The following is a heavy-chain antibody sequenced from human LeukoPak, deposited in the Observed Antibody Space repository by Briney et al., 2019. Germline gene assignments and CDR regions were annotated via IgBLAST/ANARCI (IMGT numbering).Heavy chain of an antibody. CDR1: GYTFTGYY. J-gene: IGHJ3*02. CDR3: ARGTTVTTPSDAFDI. CDR2: INPNSGGT. V-gene: IGHV1-2*02. Sequence: GASVKVSCKASGYTFTGYYMHWVRQAPGQGLEWMGWINPNSGGTNYAQKFQGRVTMTRDTSISTAYMELSRLRSDDTAVYYCARGTTVTTPSDAFDIWGQGTMVTVSS. D-gene: IGHD4-17*01.